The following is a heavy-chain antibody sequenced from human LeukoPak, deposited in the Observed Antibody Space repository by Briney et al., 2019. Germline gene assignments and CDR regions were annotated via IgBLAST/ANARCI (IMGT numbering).Heavy chain of an antibody. CDR2: IYYSGST. CDR1: GGSISSGDYY. V-gene: IGHV4-30-4*01. CDR3: ARVGYDFWSGYPIHAFDI. D-gene: IGHD3-3*01. J-gene: IGHJ3*02. Sequence: SETLSLTCTVPGGSISSGDYYWSWIRQPPGKGLEWIGYIYYSGSTYYNPSLKSRVTISVDTSKNQFSLKLSSVTAADTAVYYCARVGYDFWSGYPIHAFDIWGQGIMVTVSS.